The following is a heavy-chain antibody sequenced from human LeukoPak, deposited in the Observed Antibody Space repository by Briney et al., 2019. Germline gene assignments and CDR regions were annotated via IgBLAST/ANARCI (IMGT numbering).Heavy chain of an antibody. Sequence: GGSLRLSCAASGFTFSDCYMSWIRQTPGKGLEWVSGINWNGGSTGYADSVKGRFTISRDNSKNTLYLQMNSLRAEDTAVYYCARSSYYYDSSGYYSYYYYMDVWGKGTTVTISS. CDR1: GFTFSDCY. D-gene: IGHD3-22*01. CDR3: ARSSYYYDSSGYYSYYYYMDV. V-gene: IGHV3-20*04. CDR2: INWNGGST. J-gene: IGHJ6*03.